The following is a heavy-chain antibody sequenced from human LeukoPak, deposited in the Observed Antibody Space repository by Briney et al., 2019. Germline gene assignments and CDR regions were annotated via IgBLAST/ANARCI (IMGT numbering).Heavy chain of an antibody. D-gene: IGHD6-19*01. Sequence: SETLSLTCTVSGGSISSSSYYWGWIRQPPGKGLEWIGSIYYSGSTYYNPSLKSRVTISVDTSKNQFSLKLSSVTAADTAVCYCARRNRRRIAVAGTGRGFFDYWGQGTLVTVSS. J-gene: IGHJ4*02. CDR1: GGSISSSSYY. CDR3: ARRNRRRIAVAGTGRGFFDY. CDR2: IYYSGST. V-gene: IGHV4-39*01.